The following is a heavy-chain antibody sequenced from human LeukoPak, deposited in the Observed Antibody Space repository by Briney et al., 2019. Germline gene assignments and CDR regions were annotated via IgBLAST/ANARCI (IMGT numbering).Heavy chain of an antibody. CDR2: LSSSSSTI. CDR1: GFTFSSYS. D-gene: IGHD1-7*01. V-gene: IGHV3-48*01. J-gene: IGHJ4*02. CDR3: ARDVGGGTKSY. Sequence: GGSLRLSCAASGFTFSSYSMNWVRQAPGKGLEWVSYLSSSSSTIYYADSVKGRFTISRDNAKNSLYLQMNSLRAEDTAVYYCARDVGGGTKSYWGQGTLVTVSS.